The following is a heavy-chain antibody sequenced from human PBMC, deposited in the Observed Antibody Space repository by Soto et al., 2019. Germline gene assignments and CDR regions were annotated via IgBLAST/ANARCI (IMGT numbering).Heavy chain of an antibody. CDR3: ARHQPGSGWLYYYYYGMDV. CDR2: IYHSGST. J-gene: IGHJ6*02. CDR1: GGSISSSSYY. D-gene: IGHD6-19*01. V-gene: IGHV4-39*01. Sequence: SETLSLTCTVSGGSISSSSYYWGWIRQPPGKGLEWIGSIYHSGSTYYNPSLKSRVTISVDTSKNQFSLKLSSVTAADTAVYYCARHQPGSGWLYYYYYGMDVWGQGTTVTVSS.